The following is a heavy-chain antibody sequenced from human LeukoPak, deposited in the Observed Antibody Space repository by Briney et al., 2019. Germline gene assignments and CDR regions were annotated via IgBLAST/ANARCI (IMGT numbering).Heavy chain of an antibody. CDR2: IIPIFGTA. J-gene: IGHJ4*02. CDR1: GYTFTSYY. Sequence: SVKVSCKASGYTFTSYYMHWVRQAPGQGLEWMGGIIPIFGTANYAQKFQGRVTITADKSTSTAYMELSSLRSEDTAVYYCASRPHYYDSSGYYFFSRFWGFDYWGQGTLVTVSS. D-gene: IGHD3-22*01. V-gene: IGHV1-69*06. CDR3: ASRPHYYDSSGYYFFSRFWGFDY.